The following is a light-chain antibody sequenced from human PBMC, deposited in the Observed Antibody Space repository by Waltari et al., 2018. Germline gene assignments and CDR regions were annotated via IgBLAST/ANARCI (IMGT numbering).Light chain of an antibody. V-gene: IGKV2-28*01. CDR1: QSPLHSNGYNY. Sequence: DMVMTQPPLSLPVTPGEPASISCRPIQSPLHSNGYNYLDWYLQKPGQSPQLLIYLGSNRASGVPDRFSGSGSGTDFTLKISRVEAEDVGVYYCMQALQTLRTFGQGTKLGIK. CDR2: LGS. J-gene: IGKJ2*01. CDR3: MQALQTLRT.